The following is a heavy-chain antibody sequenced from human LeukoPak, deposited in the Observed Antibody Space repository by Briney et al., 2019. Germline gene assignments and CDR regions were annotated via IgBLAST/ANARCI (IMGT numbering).Heavy chain of an antibody. Sequence: SQTLSLTCTVSGGSISSGGYYWSWIRQHPGKGLEWIGYIYYSGSTYYNPSLKSRVTISVDTSKNQFSLELSSVTAADTAVYYCARDSMYYDILTGYLPYYYYGMDVWGQGTTVTVSS. CDR2: IYYSGST. CDR1: GGSISSGGYY. D-gene: IGHD3-9*01. J-gene: IGHJ6*02. V-gene: IGHV4-31*03. CDR3: ARDSMYYDILTGYLPYYYYGMDV.